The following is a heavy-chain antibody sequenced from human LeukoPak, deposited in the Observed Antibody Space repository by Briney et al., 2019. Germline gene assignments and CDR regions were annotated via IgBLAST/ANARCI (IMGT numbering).Heavy chain of an antibody. D-gene: IGHD3-22*01. Sequence: GRSLRLSCAASGFTFSSYGMHWVRQAPGKGLEWVAVISYDESNKYYADSVKGRFTIPRDNSKNTLYLQMNSLRAEDTAVYYCAKDLYYYDSSGYYGPLDYWGQGTLVTVSS. CDR3: AKDLYYYDSSGYYGPLDY. J-gene: IGHJ4*02. V-gene: IGHV3-30*18. CDR1: GFTFSSYG. CDR2: ISYDESNK.